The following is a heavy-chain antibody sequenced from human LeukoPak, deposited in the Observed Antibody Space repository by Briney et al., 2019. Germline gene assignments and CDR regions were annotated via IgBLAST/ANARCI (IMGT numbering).Heavy chain of an antibody. Sequence: GGSLRLSCAASGFTFSSYWMHWVRQAPGKGLGWVSRINSDGSTITYADSVKGRFTISRDNAKNTLYLQMNSLRAEDTALYYCARARQGSIDYWGQGTLVTVSS. J-gene: IGHJ4*02. CDR2: INSDGSTI. CDR3: ARARQGSIDY. CDR1: GFTFSSYW. V-gene: IGHV3-74*01.